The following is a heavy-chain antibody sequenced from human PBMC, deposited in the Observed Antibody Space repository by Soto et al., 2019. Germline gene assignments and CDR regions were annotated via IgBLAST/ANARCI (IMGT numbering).Heavy chain of an antibody. CDR3: TKDRGSGARLRAFDI. CDR2: ISGSGGST. J-gene: IGHJ3*02. Sequence: GGSLRLSCAASGFTFSSYAMSWVRQAPGKGLEWVSAISGSGGSTSYADSVKCRFTISRDNSKNTLYLQMNSLRAEDTAVYYCTKDRGSGARLRAFDIWGQGTLVTVSS. V-gene: IGHV3-23*01. D-gene: IGHD6-19*01. CDR1: GFTFSSYA.